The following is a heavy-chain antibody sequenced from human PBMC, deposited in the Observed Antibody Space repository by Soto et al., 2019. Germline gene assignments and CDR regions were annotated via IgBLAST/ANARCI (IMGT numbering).Heavy chain of an antibody. Sequence: SGPTLVNPTQTLTLTCTFSGFSLSTSGVGVGWIRQPPGKALEWLALIYWDDDKRYSPSLKSRLTITKDTSKTQVALTMTNLDPVDTATYYCVHSEYQLLFDYYYGMDVWGQGTTVTVSS. D-gene: IGHD2-2*01. CDR3: VHSEYQLLFDYYYGMDV. CDR1: GFSLSTSGVG. CDR2: IYWDDDK. V-gene: IGHV2-5*02. J-gene: IGHJ6*02.